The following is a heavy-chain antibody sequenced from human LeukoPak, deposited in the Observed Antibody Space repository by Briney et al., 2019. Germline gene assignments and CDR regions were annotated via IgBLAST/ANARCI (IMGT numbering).Heavy chain of an antibody. V-gene: IGHV3-7*01. CDR1: GFTFTTNW. D-gene: IGHD2-15*01. J-gene: IGHJ3*02. CDR3: ARHRSGGSQDDAFDI. Sequence: GGSLRLSCAASGFTFTTNWMTWVRQAPGKGLEWVATINQDGSEKYYVDSVKGRFTISRDNAKNSLFLQMNSLRAEDTAVYYCARHRSGGSQDDAFDIWGQGTMVTVSS. CDR2: INQDGSEK.